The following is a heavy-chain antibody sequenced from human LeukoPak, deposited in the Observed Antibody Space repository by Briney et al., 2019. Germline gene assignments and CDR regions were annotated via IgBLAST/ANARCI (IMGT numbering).Heavy chain of an antibody. V-gene: IGHV1-46*01. D-gene: IGHD3-16*02. Sequence: ASVKVSCKASGYTFTSYYMHWVRQAPGQGLEWMGIINPSGGSTSYAQKFQGRVTMTRDTSTSTVCMELSSLRSEDTAVYYCARDWDVWGSYRYFDYWGQGTLVTVSS. J-gene: IGHJ4*02. CDR1: GYTFTSYY. CDR2: INPSGGST. CDR3: ARDWDVWGSYRYFDY.